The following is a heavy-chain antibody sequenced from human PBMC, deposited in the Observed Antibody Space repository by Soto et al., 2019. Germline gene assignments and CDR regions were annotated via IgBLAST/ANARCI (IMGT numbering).Heavy chain of an antibody. V-gene: IGHV3-30*18. D-gene: IGHD2-21*02. CDR2: ISYDGSER. Sequence: QVQLVESGRGVVQPGRSLTLSCAASGFTFNEHGMHWVRQAPGKGLEWVAVISYDGSERHYADSVRGRFSISRDRSRYTVFLRLDKLRPEDTAMYFCAKDKSAGCGGDCPLDLWGQGTLVTVSS. CDR3: AKDKSAGCGGDCPLDL. CDR1: GFTFNEHG. J-gene: IGHJ5*02.